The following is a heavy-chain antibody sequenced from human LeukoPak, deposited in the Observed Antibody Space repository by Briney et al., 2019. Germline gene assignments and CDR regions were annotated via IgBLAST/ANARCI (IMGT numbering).Heavy chain of an antibody. D-gene: IGHD6-6*01. CDR2: ISYDGSNK. CDR3: ARDGLGGAARPPPPPLFDY. Sequence: GGSLRLSCAASGFTFSSYAMHWVRQAPGKGLEWVAVISYDGSNKYYADSVKGRFTISRDNSKNTLYLQMNSLRAEDTAVYYCARDGLGGAARPPPPPLFDYWGQGTLVTVSS. CDR1: GFTFSSYA. V-gene: IGHV3-30-3*01. J-gene: IGHJ4*02.